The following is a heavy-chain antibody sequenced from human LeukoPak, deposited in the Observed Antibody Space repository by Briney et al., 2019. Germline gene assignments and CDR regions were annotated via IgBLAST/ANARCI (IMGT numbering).Heavy chain of an antibody. J-gene: IGHJ4*02. D-gene: IGHD3-9*01. CDR1: GFTFSDYY. CDR2: ISSSGSTI. CDR3: ARYDILTGYIGYFDY. V-gene: IGHV3-11*01. Sequence: GGSLRLSCAASGFTFSDYYMSWLRQAPGKGLEWVSYISSSGSTIYYADSVKGRFTISRDNAKNSLYLQMNSLRAEDTAVYYCARYDILTGYIGYFDYWGQGTLVTVSS.